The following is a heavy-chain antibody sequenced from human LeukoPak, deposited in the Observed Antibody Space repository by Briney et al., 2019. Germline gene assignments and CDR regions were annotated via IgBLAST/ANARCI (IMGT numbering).Heavy chain of an antibody. J-gene: IGHJ4*02. CDR1: GYTFTGYY. CDR3: ARDYYGSGSYPF. Sequence: ASVKVSCKASGYTFTGYYMHWVRQAPGQGLEWMGWINPNSGGTNYVQKFQGRVTMTRDTSISTAYMELSRLRSDDTAVYYCARDYYGSGSYPFWGQGTLVTVSS. D-gene: IGHD3-10*01. V-gene: IGHV1-2*02. CDR2: INPNSGGT.